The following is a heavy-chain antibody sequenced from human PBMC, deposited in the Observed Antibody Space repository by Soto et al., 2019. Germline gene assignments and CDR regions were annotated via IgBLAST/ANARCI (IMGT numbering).Heavy chain of an antibody. CDR2: IYYSGST. CDR3: ARGSYGSSSAFYGMDV. CDR1: GGSISSYC. D-gene: IGHD6-13*01. Sequence: PSATLSLTCTVSGGSISSYCWSWIRQPPGKGLEWIGYIYYSGSTNYNPSLKSRVTISVDTSKNQFSLQLSSVTAADTAVYYCARGSYGSSSAFYGMDVWGQGTTVTVS. J-gene: IGHJ6*02. V-gene: IGHV4-59*01.